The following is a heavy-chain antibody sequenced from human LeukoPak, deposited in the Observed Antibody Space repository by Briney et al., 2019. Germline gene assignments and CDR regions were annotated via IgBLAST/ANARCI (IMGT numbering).Heavy chain of an antibody. D-gene: IGHD3-22*01. CDR1: GYTFTSYG. J-gene: IGHJ3*02. Sequence: GASVKVSCKASGYTFTSYGISWVRQAPGQGLEWMGWISAYNGNTNYEQKLQDRVTMTTDTSTSTAYMELRSLRSDDTAVYYCASLKNSYDSSGYLVTDAFDIWGQGTMVTVSS. CDR2: ISAYNGNT. CDR3: ASLKNSYDSSGYLVTDAFDI. V-gene: IGHV1-18*01.